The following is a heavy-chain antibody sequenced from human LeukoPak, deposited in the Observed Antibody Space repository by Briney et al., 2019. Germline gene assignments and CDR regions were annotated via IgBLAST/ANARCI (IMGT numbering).Heavy chain of an antibody. CDR1: GFTFNSYS. CDR2: ISSSSGYI. V-gene: IGHV3-21*01. D-gene: IGHD5-24*01. Sequence: GGSLRLSCAASGFTFNSYSMNWVRQAPGKGLEWVSSISSSSGYIYYADSVKGRFTISRDNAKNSLYLQMNSLRAEDTAVYYCARGGDGYNYYFDYWGQGTLVTVSS. CDR3: ARGGDGYNYYFDY. J-gene: IGHJ4*02.